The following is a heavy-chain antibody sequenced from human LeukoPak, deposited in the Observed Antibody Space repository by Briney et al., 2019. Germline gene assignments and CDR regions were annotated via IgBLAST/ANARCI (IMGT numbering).Heavy chain of an antibody. D-gene: IGHD2-15*01. CDR2: ISASKGNT. J-gene: IGHJ4*02. CDR1: GYTFTTYG. Sequence: ASVKVSCKASGYTFTTYGIIWVRQAPGQGLEWMGWISASKGNTNYAQKFQDRVSLTTDTSTSTAYMELRSLTSDDTAVYYCARRRLGSGGWFPFDYWGQGTLVTVSS. V-gene: IGHV1-18*01. CDR3: ARRRLGSGGWFPFDY.